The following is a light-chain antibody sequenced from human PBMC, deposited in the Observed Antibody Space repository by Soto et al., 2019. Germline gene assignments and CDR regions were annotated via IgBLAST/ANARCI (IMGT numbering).Light chain of an antibody. Sequence: DIQMTQSPSTLSASVGDRVTITCRASQSISSWLAWYQQKPGKAPKILIYDAPSLESGVPSRVSGRGSGTEFTLTISSLQPDDFATYYCQQYNSYPYTFGQGTKLEIK. V-gene: IGKV1-5*01. J-gene: IGKJ2*01. CDR3: QQYNSYPYT. CDR1: QSISSW. CDR2: DAP.